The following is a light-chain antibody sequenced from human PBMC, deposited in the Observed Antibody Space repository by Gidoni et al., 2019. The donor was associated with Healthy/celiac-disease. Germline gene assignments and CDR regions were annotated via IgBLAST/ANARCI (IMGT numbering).Light chain of an antibody. Sequence: QSALTQPASVSGSPGQSITISCTGTSSDVWSYNLFSWYQQHPGKAPNLMIYEVSKRPSGVSNRFSGSKSGNTASLTISGLQAEDEADYYCCSYAGSSTPNWVFGGGTKLTVL. V-gene: IGLV2-23*02. CDR1: SSDVWSYNL. CDR2: EVS. J-gene: IGLJ3*02. CDR3: CSYAGSSTPNWV.